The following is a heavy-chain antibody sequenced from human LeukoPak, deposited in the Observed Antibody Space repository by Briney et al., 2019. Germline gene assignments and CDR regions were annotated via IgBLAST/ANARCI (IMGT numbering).Heavy chain of an antibody. CDR2: IYTSGST. D-gene: IGHD5-18*01. CDR3: AREDVDTAMVLDY. CDR1: GGSISSGSYY. Sequence: SQTLSLTCTVSGGSISSGSYYWSWIRQPAGKGLEWIGRIYTSGSTNYNPSLKSRVTISVDTSKNQFSLKLSSVTAADTAVYYRAREDVDTAMVLDYWGQGTLVTVSS. V-gene: IGHV4-61*02. J-gene: IGHJ4*02.